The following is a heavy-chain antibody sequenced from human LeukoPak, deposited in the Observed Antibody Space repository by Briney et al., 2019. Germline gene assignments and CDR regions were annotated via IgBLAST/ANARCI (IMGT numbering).Heavy chain of an antibody. CDR1: GGSISSSGYY. Sequence: SETLSLTCTVSGGSISSSGYYWGWIRQPPGKGLEWIGYIYYSGSTNYNPSLKSRVTISVDTSKNQFSLKLSSVTAADTAVYYCARIRRNSGSYKYYFDYWGQGTLVTVSS. CDR3: ARIRRNSGSYKYYFDY. D-gene: IGHD1-26*01. J-gene: IGHJ4*02. V-gene: IGHV4-61*05. CDR2: IYYSGST.